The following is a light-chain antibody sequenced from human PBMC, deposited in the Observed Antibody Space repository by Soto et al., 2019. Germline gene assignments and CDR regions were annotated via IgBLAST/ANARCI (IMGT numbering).Light chain of an antibody. Sequence: QSVLTQPASVSGSPGQSITISCTGTSSDVGSYNLVSWYQQHPGKAPKLMIYEGSKRPSGVSNRFSGSKSGNTASLTIPGLQAEDEADYYCCSYAGSSTYVFGTGTKVPS. CDR1: SSDVGSYNL. V-gene: IGLV2-23*01. CDR3: CSYAGSSTYV. CDR2: EGS. J-gene: IGLJ1*01.